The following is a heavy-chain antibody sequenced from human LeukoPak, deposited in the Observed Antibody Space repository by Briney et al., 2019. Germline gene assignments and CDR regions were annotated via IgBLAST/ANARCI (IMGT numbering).Heavy chain of an antibody. D-gene: IGHD1-26*01. J-gene: IGHJ3*02. V-gene: IGHV4-59*01. Sequence: SETLSLTCTVSGGSLSSYYWSWMRQPPGKGREWMGYISYRGITSYNPSLKSRVPISLDTSKNQFSLRLTSVTAAGTAVYYCARDKGWPSRAYAFDIWGQGTMVTVSS. CDR3: ARDKGWPSRAYAFDI. CDR1: GGSLSSYY. CDR2: ISYRGIT.